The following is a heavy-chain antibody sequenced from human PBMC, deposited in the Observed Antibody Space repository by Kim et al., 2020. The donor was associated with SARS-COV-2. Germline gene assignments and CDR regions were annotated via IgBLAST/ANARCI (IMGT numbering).Heavy chain of an antibody. CDR2: IYSGGST. CDR3: ARGERGKYYYDSSGYYYDGA. CDR1: GFTVSSNY. Sequence: GGSLRLSCAASGFTVSSNYMSWVRQAPGKGLEWVSVIYSGGSTYYADSVKGRFTISRDNSKNTLYLQMNSLRAEDTAVYYCARGERGKYYYDSSGYYYDGAWGQGTLFTVSS. J-gene: IGHJ5*02. V-gene: IGHV3-53*01. D-gene: IGHD3-22*01.